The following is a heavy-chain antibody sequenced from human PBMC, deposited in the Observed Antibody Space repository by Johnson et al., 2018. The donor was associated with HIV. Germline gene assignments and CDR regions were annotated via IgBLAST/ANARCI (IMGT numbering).Heavy chain of an antibody. Sequence: VQLVESGGGLVQPGGSLRLSCAASGFTFSSYAMSWVRQAPGKGLEWVSAISGRGGSTYYADSVKGRFTISRDNSKNTLYLQMNSLRAEDTAVYYCAKDLFYGSGSWGAFDIWGQGTMVTVSS. CDR3: AKDLFYGSGSWGAFDI. V-gene: IGHV3-23*04. CDR2: ISGRGGST. D-gene: IGHD3-10*01. J-gene: IGHJ3*02. CDR1: GFTFSSYA.